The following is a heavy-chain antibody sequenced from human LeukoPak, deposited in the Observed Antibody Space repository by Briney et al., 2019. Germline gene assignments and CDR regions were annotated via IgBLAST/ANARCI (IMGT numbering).Heavy chain of an antibody. CDR1: GFTFSTYS. CDR3: AKDHVEGSWGDYYYYYLDV. J-gene: IGHJ6*03. Sequence: GGSLRLSCAASGFTFSTYSMRWVRQAPGKGLEWVSSISSSSSYIYYADSVKGRFTISRDNAKKSLYLQMNSLRAEDTAVYYCAKDHVEGSWGDYYYYYLDVWGKGITVTMSS. D-gene: IGHD3-16*01. CDR2: ISSSSSYI. V-gene: IGHV3-21*01.